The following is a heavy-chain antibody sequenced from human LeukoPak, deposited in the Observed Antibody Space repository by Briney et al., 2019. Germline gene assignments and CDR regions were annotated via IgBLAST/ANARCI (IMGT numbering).Heavy chain of an antibody. CDR2: ISTSGTTI. Sequence: PGGSLRLSRATSGFTFSSYNMNWVRQTPGKGLEWVSYISTSGTTIYYLDSVKGRFTISRDNAKNSLYLQMNSLRADDTAVYFCARDGIRGGDTSGYYYDYWGQGTLVTVSS. D-gene: IGHD3-22*01. CDR1: GFTFSSYN. CDR3: ARDGIRGGDTSGYYYDY. V-gene: IGHV3-48*04. J-gene: IGHJ4*02.